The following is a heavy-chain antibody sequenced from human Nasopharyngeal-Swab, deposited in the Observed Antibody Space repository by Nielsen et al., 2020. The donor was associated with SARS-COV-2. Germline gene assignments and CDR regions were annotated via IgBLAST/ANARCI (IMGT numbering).Heavy chain of an antibody. CDR3: AKHRKGIAAAGGMDV. CDR1: GFTFDTYA. Sequence: GGSLRLSCAASGFTFDTYAMSWVRQAPGKGLDLVSSISGSGHGHITYYADSVKGRFTISRDNSKSTLYLQMNSLRAEDTAIYYCAKHRKGIAAAGGMDVWGQGTTVTVSS. V-gene: IGHV3-23*01. D-gene: IGHD6-13*01. CDR2: ISGSGHGHIT. J-gene: IGHJ6*02.